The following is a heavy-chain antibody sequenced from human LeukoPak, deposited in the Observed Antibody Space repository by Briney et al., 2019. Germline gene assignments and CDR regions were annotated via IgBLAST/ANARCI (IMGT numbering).Heavy chain of an antibody. CDR2: IGIAGDT. CDR3: ARKKSGSGSLDY. J-gene: IGHJ4*02. Sequence: PGGSLRLSCAASGFTFSTYDMHWVRQATGKGLEWVSGIGIAGDTYYSGSVKGRFTISRENARNSLYLQMNSLRVGDTAVYYCARKKSGSGSLDYWGQGTLVTVSS. CDR1: GFTFSTYD. D-gene: IGHD3-10*01. V-gene: IGHV3-13*01.